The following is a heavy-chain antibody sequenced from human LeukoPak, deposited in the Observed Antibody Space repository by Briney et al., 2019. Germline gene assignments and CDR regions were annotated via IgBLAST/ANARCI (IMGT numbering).Heavy chain of an antibody. D-gene: IGHD2-2*01. CDR1: GGTFSSYA. Sequence: SVKVSCKASGGTFSSYAISWVRQAPGQGLEWMGGIIPIFGTANYAQKFQGRVTITADKSTSTAYMELSSLRSEDTAVYYCARDPPPYDIVVVPAAPPDYYYYGMDVWGKGTTVTVSS. CDR2: IIPIFGTA. V-gene: IGHV1-69*06. J-gene: IGHJ6*04. CDR3: ARDPPPYDIVVVPAAPPDYYYYGMDV.